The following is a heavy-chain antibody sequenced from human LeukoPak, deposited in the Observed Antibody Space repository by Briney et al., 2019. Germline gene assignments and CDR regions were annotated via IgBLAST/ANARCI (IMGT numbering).Heavy chain of an antibody. J-gene: IGHJ3*02. V-gene: IGHV1-2*02. CDR1: GYTFTGYY. D-gene: IGHD4-23*01. CDR3: ARVAGNAGLGAFDI. CDR2: INPNSGGT. Sequence: GASVKASCKASGYTFTGYYMHWVRQAPGQGLEWMGWINPNSGGTNYAQKFQGRVTMTRDTSISTAYMELSRLRSDDTAVYYCARVAGNAGLGAFDIWGQGTMVTVSS.